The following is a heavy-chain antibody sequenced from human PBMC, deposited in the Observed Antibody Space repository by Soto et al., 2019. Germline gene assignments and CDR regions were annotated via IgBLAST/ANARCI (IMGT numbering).Heavy chain of an antibody. D-gene: IGHD6-13*01. J-gene: IGHJ4*02. Sequence: SVKVSCKASGGTFSSYAISWVRQAPGQGLEWMGGIIPIFGTANYAQKFQGRVTITADESTSTAYMELSSLRSEDTAVYYCARGVGAAAGLYYFDYWGQGTLVTVSS. CDR1: GGTFSSYA. CDR2: IIPIFGTA. V-gene: IGHV1-69*13. CDR3: ARGVGAAAGLYYFDY.